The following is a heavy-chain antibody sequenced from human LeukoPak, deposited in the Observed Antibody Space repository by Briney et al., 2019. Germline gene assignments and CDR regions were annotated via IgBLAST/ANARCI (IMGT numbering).Heavy chain of an antibody. Sequence: GGSLRLSCAASGFTFSSYAMSWVRQAPGKGLEWVSAISGSGGSTHYADSVKGRFTISRDNSKNTLYLQMNSLRAEDTAVYYCAKPSTGYNTFDYWGQGTLVTVSS. CDR2: ISGSGGST. J-gene: IGHJ4*02. V-gene: IGHV3-23*01. CDR1: GFTFSSYA. D-gene: IGHD1-14*01. CDR3: AKPSTGYNTFDY.